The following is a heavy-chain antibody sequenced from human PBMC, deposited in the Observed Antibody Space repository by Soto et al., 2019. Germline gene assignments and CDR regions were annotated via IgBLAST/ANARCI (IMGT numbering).Heavy chain of an antibody. Sequence: QVQLRESGPRLVKPSGTLSLTCAVSGSSITSSNWWTWVRQPPGKGLEWIGESYHSGSSNYNPSLMSRVTISVDKSKNQFFLKLTSVTAADTAVYYCARRYYYDSSGYYLGDWGQGTLVTDSS. D-gene: IGHD3-22*01. CDR1: GSSITSSNW. CDR3: ARRYYYDSSGYYLGD. CDR2: SYHSGSS. V-gene: IGHV4-4*02. J-gene: IGHJ4*02.